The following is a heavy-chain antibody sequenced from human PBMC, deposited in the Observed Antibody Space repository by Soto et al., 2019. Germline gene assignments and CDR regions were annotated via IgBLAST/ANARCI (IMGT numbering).Heavy chain of an antibody. CDR3: ARCKLETDAFDI. J-gene: IGHJ3*02. CDR1: GGSISSSSYY. CDR2: IYYSGST. D-gene: IGHD1-1*01. Sequence: SSETLSLTCTVSGGSISSSSYYWGWIRQPPGKGLEWIGSIYYSGSTYYNPSLKSRVTISVDTSKNQFSLKLSSVTAADTAVYYCARCKLETDAFDIWGQGTMVTVSS. V-gene: IGHV4-39*01.